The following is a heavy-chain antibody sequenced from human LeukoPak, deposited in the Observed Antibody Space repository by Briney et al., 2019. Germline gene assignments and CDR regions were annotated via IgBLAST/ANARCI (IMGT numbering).Heavy chain of an antibody. CDR1: GYTFTGYY. CDR3: ARATPLRYYDFWSGTRWFDP. V-gene: IGHV1-2*02. Sequence: ASVKVSCKASGYTFTGYYMHWVRQAPGQGLEWMGWINPNSGGTNYAQKFQGRVTMTRDTSISTAYMELSRLRSDDTAVYYRARATPLRYYDFWSGTRWFDPWGQGTLVTVSS. J-gene: IGHJ5*02. D-gene: IGHD3-3*01. CDR2: INPNSGGT.